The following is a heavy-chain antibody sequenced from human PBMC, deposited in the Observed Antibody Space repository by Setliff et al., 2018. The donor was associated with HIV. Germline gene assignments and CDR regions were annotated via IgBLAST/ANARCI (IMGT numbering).Heavy chain of an antibody. V-gene: IGHV3-30*03. CDR1: GFTFSSYW. Sequence: GGSLRLSCAASGFTFSSYWMHWVRQTPGKGLEWVAVISYDGNDKYYGDSVKGRFTVSRDNSNSTLYLQMSSLRAEDTAVYYCARSKRNTLWWFFEYWGQGTQVTVSS. D-gene: IGHD2-21*01. J-gene: IGHJ4*02. CDR2: ISYDGNDK. CDR3: ARSKRNTLWWFFEY.